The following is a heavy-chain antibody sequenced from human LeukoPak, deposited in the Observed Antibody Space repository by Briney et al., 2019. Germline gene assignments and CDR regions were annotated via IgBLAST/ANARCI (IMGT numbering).Heavy chain of an antibody. CDR3: ANFPGDYPLDY. Sequence: GGSLRLSCAASGFTFSSYAMSWVRQAPGKGLEWVSAISGSGGSTYYADSVKGRFTISRDNSKNTLYLQMNSLRAEDTVVYYCANFPGDYPLDYWGQGTLVTVSS. D-gene: IGHD4-17*01. CDR2: ISGSGGST. V-gene: IGHV3-23*01. J-gene: IGHJ4*02. CDR1: GFTFSSYA.